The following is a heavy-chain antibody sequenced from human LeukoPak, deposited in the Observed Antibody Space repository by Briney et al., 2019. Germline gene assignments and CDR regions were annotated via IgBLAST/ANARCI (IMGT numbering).Heavy chain of an antibody. CDR2: MNPNSGNT. D-gene: IGHD3-10*01. V-gene: IGHV1-8*01. CDR3: ARAPPRREYGSGSYHFDY. J-gene: IGHJ4*02. CDR1: GYTFTSYD. Sequence: ASVKVSCKASGYTFTSYDINWVRQATGQGLEWMGWMNPNSGNTGYAQKFQGRVTMTRNTSISTAYMELSSLRSEDTAVYYCARAPPRREYGSGSYHFDYWGQGTLVTVSS.